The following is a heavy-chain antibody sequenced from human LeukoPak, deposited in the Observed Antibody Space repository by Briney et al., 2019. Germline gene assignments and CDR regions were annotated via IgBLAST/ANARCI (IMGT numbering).Heavy chain of an antibody. CDR1: GGSIYSSSFY. CDR3: ARRAYSSTTSCYYEDNYGMDV. CDR2: IYYSGST. V-gene: IGHV4-39*01. Sequence: SETLSLTCTVSGGSIYSSSFYWGWIRQSPGKGLEWIGSIYYSGSTYYNPSLKSRVTISVDTSKNQLSLKLSSVTAADTAVYYCARRAYSSTTSCYYEDNYGMDVWGQGTTVTVSS. J-gene: IGHJ6*01. D-gene: IGHD2-2*01.